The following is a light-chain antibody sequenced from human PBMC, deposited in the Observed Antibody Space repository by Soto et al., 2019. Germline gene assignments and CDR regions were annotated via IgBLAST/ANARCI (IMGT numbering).Light chain of an antibody. V-gene: IGKV3-15*01. J-gene: IGKJ4*01. CDR3: QQYNHWPPWLT. CDR2: GAS. Sequence: TQSPSSLSASVGDRVTITCRASQGIINYLAWYQQKPGQAPRLLIYGASTRAPGIPARFSGSGSGTEFTLTVSSLQSEDFAVYYCQQYNHWPPWLTFGGGTKVEVK. CDR1: QGIINY.